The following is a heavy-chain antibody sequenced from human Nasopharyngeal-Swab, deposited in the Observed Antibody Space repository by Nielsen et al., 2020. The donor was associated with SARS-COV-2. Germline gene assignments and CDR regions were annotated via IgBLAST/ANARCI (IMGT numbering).Heavy chain of an antibody. CDR2: INGDGREK. Sequence: GESLKISCAASGFTFNTYHMSWVRQTPGKGLEWVAHINGDGREKYYVDSLKGRFTISRDNAQNSLHLQMTSLGAEDTAVYYCARDRGYCANGGCYTVLDFWGRGTLVTVSS. J-gene: IGHJ2*01. CDR3: ARDRGYCANGGCYTVLDF. D-gene: IGHD2-8*01. V-gene: IGHV3-7*04. CDR1: GFTFNTYH.